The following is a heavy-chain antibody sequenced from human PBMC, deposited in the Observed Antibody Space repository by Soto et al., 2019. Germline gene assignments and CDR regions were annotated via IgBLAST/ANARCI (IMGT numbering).Heavy chain of an antibody. CDR1: GGSISSSSYY. Sequence: SETLSLTCTVSGGSISSSSYYWGWIRQPPGKGLEWIGSIYYSGSTYYNPSLKSRVTISVDTSKNQFSLKLSSVTAADTAVYYCARRSYSGYDSPDYYFDYWGQGTLVTVSS. CDR3: ARRSYSGYDSPDYYFDY. CDR2: IYYSGST. V-gene: IGHV4-39*01. J-gene: IGHJ4*02. D-gene: IGHD5-12*01.